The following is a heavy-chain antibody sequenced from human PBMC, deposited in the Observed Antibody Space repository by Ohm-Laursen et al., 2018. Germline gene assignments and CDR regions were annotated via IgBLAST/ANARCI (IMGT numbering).Heavy chain of an antibody. V-gene: IGHV3-69-1*02. J-gene: IGHJ3*02. CDR1: GLSFRLYT. Sequence: SLRLSCSASGLSFRLYTINWVRQAPGQGLEFVSSISTSAVVYYDDSVKGRFTISRDNTNNSAYLQMNSLRAEDTAVYYCASPTPYYYDSSGYLDAFDIWGQGTMVTVSS. CDR2: ISTSAVV. CDR3: ASPTPYYYDSSGYLDAFDI. D-gene: IGHD3-22*01.